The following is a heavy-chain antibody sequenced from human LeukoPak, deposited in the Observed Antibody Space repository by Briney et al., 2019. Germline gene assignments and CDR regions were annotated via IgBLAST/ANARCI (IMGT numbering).Heavy chain of an antibody. J-gene: IGHJ3*02. Sequence: SETLSLTCPFSGGSISSGGYPWSWIPQHPGKGLGWIWYIYYSGSTYYNPSLKSRVTISVDTSKNQFSLKLSSVTAADTAVYYCARESQGYSSGWYEADAFDIWGQGTMVTVSS. D-gene: IGHD6-19*01. CDR3: ARESQGYSSGWYEADAFDI. CDR2: IYYSGST. V-gene: IGHV4-31*03. CDR1: GGSISSGGYP.